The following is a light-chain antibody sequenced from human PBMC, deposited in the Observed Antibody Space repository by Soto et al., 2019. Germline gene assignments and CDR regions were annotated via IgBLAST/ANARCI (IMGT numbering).Light chain of an antibody. J-gene: IGLJ3*02. CDR1: SSNIGGNS. Sequence: QSVLTQPPSVSAAPGQKVTISYSGSSSNIGGNSVSWYQHLPGTAPKLLIYDNNKRPSGIPDRFSGSRSGTSATLGITGLQAGDEGDYYCGGWDSSLSVVVFGGGTKLTVL. CDR2: DNN. CDR3: GGWDSSLSVVV. V-gene: IGLV1-51*01.